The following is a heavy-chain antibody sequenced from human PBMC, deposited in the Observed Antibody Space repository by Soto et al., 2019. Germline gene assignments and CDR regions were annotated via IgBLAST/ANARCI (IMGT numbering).Heavy chain of an antibody. J-gene: IGHJ4*02. Sequence: PGGSLILSCAASGFTFSSYAMHWVRQAPGKGLEWVAVISYDGSNKYYADSVKGRFTISRDNSKNTLYLQMNSLRAEDTAVYYCARDYYYDSSGYYPGWGQGTLVTVSS. CDR3: ARDYYYDSSGYYPG. CDR2: ISYDGSNK. V-gene: IGHV3-30-3*01. CDR1: GFTFSSYA. D-gene: IGHD3-22*01.